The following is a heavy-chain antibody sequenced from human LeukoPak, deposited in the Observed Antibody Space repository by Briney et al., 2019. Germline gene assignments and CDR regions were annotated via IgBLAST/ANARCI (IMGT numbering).Heavy chain of an antibody. CDR3: ARGRYSYGWFDP. CDR1: GGSISSYY. D-gene: IGHD5-18*01. CDR2: IYYSGST. Sequence: SVTLSLTCTVSGGSISSYYWSWIRQPPGKGLEWIGYIYYSGSTIYNPSLKSRVTISVDTSKNQFFLKLSSVTAADTAVYYCARGRYSYGWFDPWGQGALVTVFS. V-gene: IGHV4-59*01. J-gene: IGHJ5*02.